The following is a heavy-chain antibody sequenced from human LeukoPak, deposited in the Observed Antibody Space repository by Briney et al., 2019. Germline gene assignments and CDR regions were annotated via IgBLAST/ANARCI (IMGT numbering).Heavy chain of an antibody. CDR1: GGTFSSYA. V-gene: IGHV1-69*05. D-gene: IGHD2-2*01. J-gene: IGHJ6*03. Sequence: GASVKVSCKASGGTFSSYAISWVRQAPGQGLEWMGGIIPIFGTANYAQKFQGRVTITTDESTSTAYMELSSLRSEDTAVYYCARVRVVPAAILEAMDVWGKGTTVTVSS. CDR3: ARVRVVPAAILEAMDV. CDR2: IIPIFGTA.